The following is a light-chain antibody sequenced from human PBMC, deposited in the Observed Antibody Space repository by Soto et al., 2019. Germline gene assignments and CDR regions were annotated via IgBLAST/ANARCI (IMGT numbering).Light chain of an antibody. CDR3: QQYNTNSPWT. J-gene: IGKJ1*01. CDR1: QSINTW. CDR2: DAS. Sequence: DIQLTQSPSTLSASVGDRVTITCRASQSINTWLAWYQQEPGKAPKLLIHDASSLESGVPSRFSGSGSVTEFALTIRILQPDDLGSYYCQQYNTNSPWTFGQGTKVEIK. V-gene: IGKV1-5*01.